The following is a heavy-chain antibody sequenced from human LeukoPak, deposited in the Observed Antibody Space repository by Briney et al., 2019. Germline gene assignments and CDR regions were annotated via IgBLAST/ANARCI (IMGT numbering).Heavy chain of an antibody. J-gene: IGHJ1*01. V-gene: IGHV3-23*01. Sequence: GGSLRLSCAASGFTFSSYAMSWVRQAPGKGLEWVSAISGSGGSTYYADSVKGRFTISRDNSKNTLYLQMNSLRAEDTAVYYCAKSSSTSCYEACEYFQHWGQGTLVTVSS. CDR2: ISGSGGST. CDR3: AKSSSTSCYEACEYFQH. D-gene: IGHD2-2*01. CDR1: GFTFSSYA.